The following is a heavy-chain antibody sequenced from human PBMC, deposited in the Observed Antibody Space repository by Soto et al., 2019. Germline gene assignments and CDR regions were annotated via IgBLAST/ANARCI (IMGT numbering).Heavy chain of an antibody. D-gene: IGHD2-15*01. J-gene: IGHJ3*02. CDR2: IYHSGST. CDR1: GGSISSGGYS. V-gene: IGHV4-30-2*01. Sequence: PTETLSLTCAVSGGSISSGGYSWSWIRQPPGKGLEWIGYIYHSGSTYYNPSLKSRVTISVDRSKNQFSLKLSSVTAADTAVYYCDRGRDRDDAHDISSQRTIDTVSS. CDR3: DRGRDRDDAHDI.